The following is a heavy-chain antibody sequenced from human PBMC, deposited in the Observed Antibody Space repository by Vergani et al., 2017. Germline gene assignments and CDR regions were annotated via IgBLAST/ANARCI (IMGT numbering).Heavy chain of an antibody. CDR2: INPSGGST. J-gene: IGHJ4*01. CDR3: ARVTSYGGRPPFDY. D-gene: IGHD4-23*01. V-gene: IGHV1-46*01. Sequence: QVQLVQSGAEVKKPGASVKVSCKVSGYTLTELSMHWVRQAPGKGLEWMGIINPSGGSTSYAQKFQGRVTMTRDTSTSTVYMELSSLRSEDTAVYYCARVTSYGGRPPFDYWGQEPWSPSPQ. CDR1: GYTLTELS.